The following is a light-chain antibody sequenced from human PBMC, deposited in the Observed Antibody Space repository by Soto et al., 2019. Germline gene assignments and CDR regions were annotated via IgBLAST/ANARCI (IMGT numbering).Light chain of an antibody. CDR2: EAT. CDR1: SSDVGSYNL. V-gene: IGLV2-23*01. J-gene: IGLJ3*02. Sequence: QSALTQPASVSGSPGQSITISCTGTSSDVGSYNLVSWYQQHPGKAPKLMIYEATKRPSGVSNRFSGPKSGNTASMTISGLQAEDEADYYCCSYARSSTAVFGGGTKVTVL. CDR3: CSYARSSTAV.